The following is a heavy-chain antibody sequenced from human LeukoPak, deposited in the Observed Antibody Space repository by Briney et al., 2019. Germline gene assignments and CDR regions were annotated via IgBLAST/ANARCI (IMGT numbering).Heavy chain of an antibody. D-gene: IGHD3-10*01. Sequence: ASVKVSCKASGYIFTSYYMHWVRQAPGQGLEWMGLINPSGGSTRYAQKFQGRVTMTRDTSTSTVYMELSSLRSEDTAVYYCARNGGHGRFGEFNSFQYWGQGTLVTVSS. V-gene: IGHV1-46*01. J-gene: IGHJ4*01. CDR2: INPSGGST. CDR1: GYIFTSYY. CDR3: ARNGGHGRFGEFNSFQY.